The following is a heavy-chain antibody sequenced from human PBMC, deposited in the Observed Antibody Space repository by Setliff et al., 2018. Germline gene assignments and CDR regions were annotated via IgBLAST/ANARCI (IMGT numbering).Heavy chain of an antibody. CDR2: INAANGNT. D-gene: IGHD7-27*01. V-gene: IGHV1-18*01. Sequence: ASVKVSCKASGYSFLSYVITWVRQAPGQGLEWMGWINAANGNTKYSQKFQGRVTITRDTSRSTAYMELRSLRSDDAAVYYCAITEVHLSGDRPFDYWGQGTLVTVSS. CDR3: AITEVHLSGDRPFDY. CDR1: GYSFLSYV. J-gene: IGHJ4*02.